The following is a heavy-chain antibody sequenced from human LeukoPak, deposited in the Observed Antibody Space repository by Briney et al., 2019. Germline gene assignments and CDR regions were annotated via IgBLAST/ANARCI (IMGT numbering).Heavy chain of an antibody. CDR3: AKDTLGGVSGTNYSDN. D-gene: IGHD1-26*01. Sequence: GGSLSLSCAASGFTFSTYAMSCVRRAPGKGLEWVSTVCGSGSSAYYADSVKARFTISRDNSKNTLYLQMNSLRAEDTAVYYCAKDTLGGVSGTNYSDNWGQGYLGTVSS. CDR2: VCGSGSSA. V-gene: IGHV3-23*01. CDR1: GFTFSTYA. J-gene: IGHJ4*02.